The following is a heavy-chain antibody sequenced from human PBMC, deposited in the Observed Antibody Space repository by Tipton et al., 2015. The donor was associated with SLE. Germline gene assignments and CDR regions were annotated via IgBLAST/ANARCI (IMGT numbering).Heavy chain of an antibody. V-gene: IGHV3-33*01. CDR3: ARHHYYDKSFDI. CDR2: IWYDGSNK. J-gene: IGHJ3*02. CDR1: GFTFSSYG. D-gene: IGHD3-22*01. Sequence: SLRLSCAASGFTFSSYGMHWVRQAPGKGLEWVAVIWYDGSNKYYADSVKGRFTISRDNSKNTLYLQMNSLRAEDTAVYYCARHHYYDKSFDIWGQGTMVTVSS.